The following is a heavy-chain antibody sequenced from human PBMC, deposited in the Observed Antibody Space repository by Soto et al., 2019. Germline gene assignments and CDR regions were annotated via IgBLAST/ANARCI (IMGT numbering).Heavy chain of an antibody. J-gene: IGHJ6*02. CDR3: ARAFPPPGEDGMDV. Sequence: QVQLVESGGGVVQPGRSLRLSCAASGFTFSSYGMHWVRQAPGKGLEWVAVIWYDGSNKYYADSVKGRVTISRDNSKNTLYLQMNSLRAEDTAVYYCARAFPPPGEDGMDVWGQGTTVTVSS. CDR1: GFTFSSYG. CDR2: IWYDGSNK. D-gene: IGHD1-1*01. V-gene: IGHV3-33*01.